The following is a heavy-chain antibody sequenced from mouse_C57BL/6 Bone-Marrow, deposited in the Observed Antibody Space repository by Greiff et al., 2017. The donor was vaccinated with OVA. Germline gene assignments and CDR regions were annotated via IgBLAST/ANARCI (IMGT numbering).Heavy chain of an antibody. V-gene: IGHV1-7*01. Sequence: VQLQQSGAELAKPGASVKLSCKASGYTFTSYWMHWVKQRPGQGLEWIGYINPSSGYTTYNQKFKDKATLTADKSSSTAYMQLSSLTYENSAVDYCARFTTVVEDYWGQGTTLTVSS. D-gene: IGHD1-1*01. CDR3: ARFTTVVEDY. CDR2: INPSSGYT. J-gene: IGHJ2*01. CDR1: GYTFTSYW.